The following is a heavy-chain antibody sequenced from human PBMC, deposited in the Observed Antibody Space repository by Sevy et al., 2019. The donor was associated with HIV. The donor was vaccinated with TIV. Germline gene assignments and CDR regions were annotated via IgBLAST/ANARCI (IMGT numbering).Heavy chain of an antibody. CDR1: GYSISSGYY. J-gene: IGHJ4*02. CDR3: ATYSSGWYHSFDY. D-gene: IGHD6-13*01. Sequence: SETLSLTCAVSGYSISSGYYWGWIRQPPGKGLEWIGSIYHSGSTYYNPSLKSRVTISEDTSKNQFSLKLSFVTAADTAVYYCATYSSGWYHSFDYWGQGTLVTVSS. V-gene: IGHV4-38-2*01. CDR2: IYHSGST.